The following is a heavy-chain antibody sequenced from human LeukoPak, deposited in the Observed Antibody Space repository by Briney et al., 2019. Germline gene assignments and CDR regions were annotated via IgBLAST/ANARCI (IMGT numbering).Heavy chain of an antibody. J-gene: IGHJ5*02. V-gene: IGHV4-31*03. D-gene: IGHD2-2*01. CDR3: ARVGSCSSTSCYDWFDP. CDR2: IYYSGST. Sequence: SETLSLTCTVSGGSISSGGYYWSWIRQHPGKGLEWIGYIYYSGSTYYNPSLKSRVTISVDTSKNQFSLKLSSVTAADTAVYYCARVGSCSSTSCYDWFDPWGQGTQVTVSS. CDR1: GGSISSGGYY.